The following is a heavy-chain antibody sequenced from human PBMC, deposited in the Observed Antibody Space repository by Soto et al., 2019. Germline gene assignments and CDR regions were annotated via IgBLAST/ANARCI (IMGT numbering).Heavy chain of an antibody. D-gene: IGHD7-27*01. CDR1: GDSITAYKW. V-gene: IGHV4-4*02. J-gene: IGHJ6*02. Sequence: SETLSLTCGVSGDSITAYKWWTWVRQTPGKGLEWIGEIYDSGNTRYNPSLKSRVTISKDTSKNELSLKLNSVTVADTAVYYCATCQLGEYYYAMDIWGQGTTVTVSS. CDR2: IYDSGNT. CDR3: ATCQLGEYYYAMDI.